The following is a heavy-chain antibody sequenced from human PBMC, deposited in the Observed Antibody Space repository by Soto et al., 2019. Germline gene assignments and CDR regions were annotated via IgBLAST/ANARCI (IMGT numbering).Heavy chain of an antibody. CDR1: GYSFTSYW. D-gene: IGHD4-17*01. J-gene: IGHJ6*02. Sequence: GESLKISCKGSGYSFTSYWISWVRQMPGKGLEWMGRIDPSDSYTNYSPSFQGHVTISADKSISTAYLQWSSLKASDTAMYYCARTGATVTTSDDYYYYGMDVWGQGTTVTVSS. CDR2: IDPSDSYT. V-gene: IGHV5-10-1*01. CDR3: ARTGATVTTSDDYYYYGMDV.